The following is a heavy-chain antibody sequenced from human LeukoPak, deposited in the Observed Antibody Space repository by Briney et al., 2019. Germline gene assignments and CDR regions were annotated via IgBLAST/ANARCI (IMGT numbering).Heavy chain of an antibody. CDR1: GVSISSYY. CDR3: ASGYGKFDY. Sequence: SETLSLTCTVSGVSISSYYWSWIRQPPGKGLEWIGYIYYSGSTNYNPSRKSRVTISVDTSKNQFSLKLSSVPAADTAVYYCASGYGKFDYWGQGTLVTVSS. D-gene: IGHD5-12*01. CDR2: IYYSGST. J-gene: IGHJ4*02. V-gene: IGHV4-59*01.